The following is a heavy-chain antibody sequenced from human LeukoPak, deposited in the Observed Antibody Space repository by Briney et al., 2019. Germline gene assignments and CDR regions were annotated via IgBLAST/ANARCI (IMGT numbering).Heavy chain of an antibody. CDR3: VRGSNGFDY. J-gene: IGHJ4*02. V-gene: IGHV3-74*01. D-gene: IGHD6-13*01. CDR1: GFTFSSYW. CDR2: INRDGSTS. Sequence: GGSLRLSCAASGFTFSSYWMYWVRHDPGKGLVWVARINRDGSTSSYADSVKGRFTISRDNAKSTLYLQMNSLRAEDTAVYYCVRGSNGFDYWGQGTLVTVSA.